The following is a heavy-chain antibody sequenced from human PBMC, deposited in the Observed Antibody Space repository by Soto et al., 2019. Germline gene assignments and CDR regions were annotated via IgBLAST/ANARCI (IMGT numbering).Heavy chain of an antibody. V-gene: IGHV1-69*06. CDR1: GGTFSSYA. CDR2: IIPIFGTA. CDR3: ARQWLVPAGYYYYGMDV. D-gene: IGHD6-19*01. Sequence: SVKVSCKASGGTFSSYAISWVRQAPGQGLEWMGGIIPIFGTANYAQKFQGRVTITADKSTSTAYMELSSLRSEDTAVYYCARQWLVPAGYYYYGMDVWGQGTTVTVS. J-gene: IGHJ6*02.